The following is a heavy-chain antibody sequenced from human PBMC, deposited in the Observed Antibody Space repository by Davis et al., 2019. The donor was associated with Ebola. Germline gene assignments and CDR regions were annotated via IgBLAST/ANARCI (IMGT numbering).Heavy chain of an antibody. D-gene: IGHD6-19*01. V-gene: IGHV3-53*01. CDR3: AKDTSNVWFDV. CDR1: GFTFSSNS. CDR2: IYRDERT. Sequence: PGGSLRLSCAASGFTFSSNSMSWVRQAPGKGLEWVSVIYRDERTYYADSVKGRFTISRDNSKNTLYLQMNGLRVEDTAIYYCAKDTSNVWFDVWGQGTTVTVSS. J-gene: IGHJ3*01.